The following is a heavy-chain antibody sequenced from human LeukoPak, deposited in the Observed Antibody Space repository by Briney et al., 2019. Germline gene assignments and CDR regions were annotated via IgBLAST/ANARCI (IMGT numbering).Heavy chain of an antibody. D-gene: IGHD3-10*01. Sequence: NPSEILSLTCTVSGGSMDSFYWSWIRQTPGGGLEWIGYIYYSGTTNYNPSLRRRLIMSVDTSKNQFSLKLISVTAADTAVYYCARLARLTLIRGVTGYHSLDVWGKGTKVTVSS. CDR1: GGSMDSFY. J-gene: IGHJ6*04. CDR2: IYYSGTT. V-gene: IGHV4-59*01. CDR3: ARLARLTLIRGVTGYHSLDV.